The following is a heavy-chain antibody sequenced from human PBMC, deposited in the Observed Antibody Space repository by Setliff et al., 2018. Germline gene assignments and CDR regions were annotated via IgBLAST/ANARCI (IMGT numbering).Heavy chain of an antibody. CDR1: GFTFSDYY. CDR3: ARDFGSHFFDY. CDR2: ISRGGNTI. J-gene: IGHJ4*02. D-gene: IGHD3-16*01. V-gene: IGHV3-11*04. Sequence: GGSLRLSCAASGFTFSDYYMNWIRQAPGKGLEWVSYISRGGNTIYYADSVKGRFTISRDNAKNSLYLQMNSLRAGDTAVYYCARDFGSHFFDYWGQGTLVTVSS.